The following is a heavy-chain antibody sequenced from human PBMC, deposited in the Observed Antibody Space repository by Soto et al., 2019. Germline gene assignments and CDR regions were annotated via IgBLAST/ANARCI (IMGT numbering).Heavy chain of an antibody. CDR2: IGGSGDDT. Sequence: EVQLLESGGGLVQPGGSLRLSCAASGLTFSSYAMSWVRQAPGKGLEWVSAIGGSGDDTYYADSVKGWFTISRDNSKNTLFLQMNSLSAEVRAMDYCGRGVLYSNPAYWGKGTLVSVSS. J-gene: IGHJ4*02. CDR1: GLTFSSYA. CDR3: GRGVLYSNPAY. V-gene: IGHV3-23*01. D-gene: IGHD6-13*01.